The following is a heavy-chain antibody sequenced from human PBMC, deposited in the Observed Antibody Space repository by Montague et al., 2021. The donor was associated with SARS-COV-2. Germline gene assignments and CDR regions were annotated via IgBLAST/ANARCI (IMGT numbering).Heavy chain of an antibody. D-gene: IGHD2-21*02. CDR2: IYYSGRT. Sequence: TLSLTCNVSGGSITSGAYYWSWIRQHPGKGLEWVGYIYYSGRTFLXXXVKSRVTISVDTSNNQFSLKVTSVTAADTAVYYCAREWGRGGDRYWYFDLWGRGTLVTVSS. CDR3: AREWGRGGDRYWYFDL. CDR1: GGSITSGAYY. J-gene: IGHJ2*01. V-gene: IGHV4-31*03.